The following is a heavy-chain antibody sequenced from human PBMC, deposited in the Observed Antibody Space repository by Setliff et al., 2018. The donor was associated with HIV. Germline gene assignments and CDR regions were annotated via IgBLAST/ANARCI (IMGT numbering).Heavy chain of an antibody. CDR1: GYTFTTYA. CDR3: AREVVVAGVHYYNMDV. CDR2: INTNTGNP. V-gene: IGHV7-4-1*02. J-gene: IGHJ6*03. Sequence: ASVKVSCKASGYTFTTYAMNWVRQAPGQGLEWMGWINTNTGNPTYAQGFTGRFVFSLDTSVSTAYLQISSLKAEDTAVYYCAREVVVAGVHYYNMDVWGKGTTVTVSS. D-gene: IGHD2-15*01.